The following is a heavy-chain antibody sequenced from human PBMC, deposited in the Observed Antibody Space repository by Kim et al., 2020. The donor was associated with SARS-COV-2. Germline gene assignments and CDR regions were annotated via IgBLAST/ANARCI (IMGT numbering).Heavy chain of an antibody. CDR2: ISWNSGSI. CDR1: GFTFDDYA. D-gene: IGHD1-1*01. CDR3: AKGPGTTNAFDI. J-gene: IGHJ3*02. V-gene: IGHV3-9*01. Sequence: GGSLRLSCAASGFTFDDYAMHWVRQAPGKGLEWVSGISWNSGSIGYADSVKGRFTISRDNAKNSLYLQMNSLRAEDTALYYCAKGPGTTNAFDIWGQGTMVTVSS.